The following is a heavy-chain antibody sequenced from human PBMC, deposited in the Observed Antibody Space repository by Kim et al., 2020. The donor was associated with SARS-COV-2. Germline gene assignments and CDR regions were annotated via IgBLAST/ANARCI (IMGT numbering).Heavy chain of an antibody. D-gene: IGHD3-22*01. J-gene: IGHJ3*02. Sequence: PSFQGQLTISADKSISTAYLQWSSLKASDTAMYYCARRMRDSSGFDAFDIWGQGTMVTVSS. V-gene: IGHV5-51*01. CDR3: ARRMRDSSGFDAFDI.